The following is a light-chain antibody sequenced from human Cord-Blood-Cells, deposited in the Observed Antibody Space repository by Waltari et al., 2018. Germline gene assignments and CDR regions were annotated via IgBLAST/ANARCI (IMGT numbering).Light chain of an antibody. CDR3: QQYDNLIT. J-gene: IGKJ5*01. CDR1: QDISNY. V-gene: IGKV1-33*01. CDR2: DAS. Sequence: DIQMTQSPSSLSASVGDRVTIPFQASQDISNYLNWYQQKPGKAPKLLIYDASNLETGVPSRFSGSGSGTDFTFTISSLQPEDIATYYCQQYDNLITFGQGTRLEIK.